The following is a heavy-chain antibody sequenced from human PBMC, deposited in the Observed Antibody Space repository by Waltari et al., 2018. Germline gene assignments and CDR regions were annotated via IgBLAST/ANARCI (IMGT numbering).Heavy chain of an antibody. J-gene: IGHJ4*02. D-gene: IGHD3-3*01. CDR2: IYTSGST. Sequence: QVQLQESGPGLVKPSETLSLTCTVSGGSISSYYWSWIRQPAGKGLGWIGRIYTSGSTNYNPSLKSRVTMSVDTSKNQFSLKLSSVTAADTAVYYCARDGTYYDFWSGYYRPNYFDYWGQGTLVTVSS. CDR1: GGSISSYY. CDR3: ARDGTYYDFWSGYYRPNYFDY. V-gene: IGHV4-4*07.